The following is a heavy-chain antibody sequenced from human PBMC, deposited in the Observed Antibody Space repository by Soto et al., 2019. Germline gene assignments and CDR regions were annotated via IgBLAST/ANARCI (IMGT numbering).Heavy chain of an antibody. CDR3: ARGSPSGISGVSRSLYDSSGYYPLDY. D-gene: IGHD3-22*01. V-gene: IGHV1-18*01. Sequence: ASVKVSCKASGYTFTSYGISWVRQAPGQGLEWMGWISAYNGNTNYAQKLQGRVTMTTDTSTSTAYMELRSLRSDDTAVYYCARGSPSGISGVSRSLYDSSGYYPLDYWGQGTLVTVSS. CDR2: ISAYNGNT. CDR1: GYTFTSYG. J-gene: IGHJ4*02.